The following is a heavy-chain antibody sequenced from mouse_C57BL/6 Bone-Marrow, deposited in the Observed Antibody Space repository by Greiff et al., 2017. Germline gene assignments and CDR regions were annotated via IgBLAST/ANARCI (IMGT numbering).Heavy chain of an antibody. CDR2: IYPSDSET. CDR3: AGWGWDWYFDV. J-gene: IGHJ1*03. V-gene: IGHV1-61*01. D-gene: IGHD3-3*01. Sequence: QVQLQQPGAELVRPGSSVKLSCKASGYTFTSYWMDWVKQRPGQGLEWIGNIYPSDSETHYNQKFKDKATLTVDKSSSTAYMQLSSLTSEDSAVYYCAGWGWDWYFDVWGTGTTVTVSS. CDR1: GYTFTSYW.